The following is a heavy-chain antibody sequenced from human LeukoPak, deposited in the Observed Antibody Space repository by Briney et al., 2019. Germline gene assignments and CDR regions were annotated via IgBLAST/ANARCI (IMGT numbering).Heavy chain of an antibody. CDR3: ARKRITMIVVVIHPFDY. CDR1: XGSXXGYY. J-gene: IGHJ4*02. Sequence: XTXAXXXGSXXGYYWSWIRQPPGKGLEWIGEINHSGSTNYNPSLKSRVTISVDTSKNQFSLKLSSVTAADTAVYYCARKRITMIVVVIHPFDYWGQGTLVTVSS. V-gene: IGHV4-34*01. D-gene: IGHD3-22*01. CDR2: INHSGST.